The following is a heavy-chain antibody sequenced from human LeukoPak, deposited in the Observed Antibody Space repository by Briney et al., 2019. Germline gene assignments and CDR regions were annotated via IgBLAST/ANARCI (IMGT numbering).Heavy chain of an antibody. D-gene: IGHD5-24*01. V-gene: IGHV3-30*18. CDR1: GFTFSSYG. Sequence: GGSLRLSCAASGFTFSSYGMHWVRQAPGKGLEWVTFISYDGSNKYYADSVKGRFTISRDNSKNTLYLQMNSLRAEDTAVYYCVKDYRLGDGYNYVDDAFDIWGQGTMVTVSS. J-gene: IGHJ3*02. CDR3: VKDYRLGDGYNYVDDAFDI. CDR2: ISYDGSNK.